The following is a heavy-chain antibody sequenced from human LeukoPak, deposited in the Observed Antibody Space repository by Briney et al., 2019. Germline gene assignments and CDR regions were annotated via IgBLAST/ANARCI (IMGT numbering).Heavy chain of an antibody. CDR2: VDHTGST. Sequence: SETLSLTCSVSDDSLTMYYWTWIRQPPGKGLEWIGYVDHTGSTNFNPSLNGRVSISRDTTKNLFSLRLRSVTAADTAVYFCVRGRVSSSTWYSTYYYYFYMDVWGKGTTVTVSS. D-gene: IGHD1-1*01. V-gene: IGHV4-59*01. J-gene: IGHJ6*03. CDR1: DDSLTMYY. CDR3: VRGRVSSSTWYSTYYYYFYMDV.